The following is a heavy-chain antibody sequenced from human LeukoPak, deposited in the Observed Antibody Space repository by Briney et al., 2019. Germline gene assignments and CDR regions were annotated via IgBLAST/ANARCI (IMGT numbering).Heavy chain of an antibody. CDR2: IIPIFGTA. CDR1: GGTFSSYA. Sequence: EASVKVSCKASGGTFSSYAISWVRQAPGQGLEWMGGIIPIFGTANYAQKFQGRVTITADKSTSTAYMELSSLRSEDTAVYYCARGKSSSSEYYFDYWGQGTLVTVSS. D-gene: IGHD6-6*01. CDR3: ARGKSSSSEYYFDY. V-gene: IGHV1-69*06. J-gene: IGHJ4*02.